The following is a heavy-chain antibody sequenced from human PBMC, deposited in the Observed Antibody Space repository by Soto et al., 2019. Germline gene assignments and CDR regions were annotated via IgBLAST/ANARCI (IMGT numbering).Heavy chain of an antibody. CDR2: ISWSSGSI. J-gene: IGHJ3*02. CDR1: GFTFDDYV. Sequence: GGSLRLSCAASGFTFDDYVMHWVRQAPGKGLEWVSGISWSSGSIGYADSVKGRFTISRDNAKNSLYLQMNSLRAEDTALYYCASSTYYYDSSGYYYVRDDAFDIWGQGTMVTVSS. V-gene: IGHV3-9*01. D-gene: IGHD3-22*01. CDR3: ASSTYYYDSSGYYYVRDDAFDI.